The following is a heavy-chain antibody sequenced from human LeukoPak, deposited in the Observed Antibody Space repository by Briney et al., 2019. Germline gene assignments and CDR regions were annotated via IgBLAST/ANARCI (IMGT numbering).Heavy chain of an antibody. D-gene: IGHD3-22*01. CDR1: GFTFSGYA. CDR3: AKDPDYYDSSGYYYGTLFDY. J-gene: IGHJ4*02. V-gene: IGHV3-23*01. Sequence: GGSLRLSCAASGFTFSGYAMSWVRQAPGKGLEWVSAISGSGGSTYYADSVKGRFTISRDNSKNTLYLQMNSLRAEDTAVYYCAKDPDYYDSSGYYYGTLFDYWGQGTLVTVSS. CDR2: ISGSGGST.